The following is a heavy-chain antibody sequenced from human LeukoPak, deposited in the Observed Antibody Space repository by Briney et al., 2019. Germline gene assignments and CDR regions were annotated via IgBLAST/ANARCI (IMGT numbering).Heavy chain of an antibody. J-gene: IGHJ2*01. Sequence: IPSETLSLTCTVSGGSISSGSYYWSWIRQPAGKGLEWIGRIYSSGSTNYNPSLKSRVTMSVDTSKNQFSLKLSSVTAADTAVYYCARDAFGLLLSYWYFDLWGRGTLVTVSS. CDR3: ARDAFGLLLSYWYFDL. D-gene: IGHD2-15*01. CDR1: GGSISSGSYY. CDR2: IYSSGST. V-gene: IGHV4-61*02.